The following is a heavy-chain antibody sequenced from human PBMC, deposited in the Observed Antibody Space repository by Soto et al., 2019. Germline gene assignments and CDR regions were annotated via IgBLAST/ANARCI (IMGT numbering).Heavy chain of an antibody. Sequence: QVQLVQSGAEVKKPGASVKVSCKTSGYTFTSYDINWVRQATGQGLEWMGWMNPNSGNTAYAQKFQGRLTMTTNTSISTAHMELSSLRSEDTAVYYCARERSRAALDIWCQGTMVTVSS. V-gene: IGHV1-8*01. CDR2: MNPNSGNT. CDR3: ARERSRAALDI. D-gene: IGHD6-6*01. CDR1: GYTFTSYD. J-gene: IGHJ3*02.